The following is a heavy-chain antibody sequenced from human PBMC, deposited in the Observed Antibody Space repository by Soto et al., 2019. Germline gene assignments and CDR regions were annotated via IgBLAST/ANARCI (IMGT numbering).Heavy chain of an antibody. J-gene: IGHJ6*02. D-gene: IGHD3-10*01. CDR3: TRGITLIRGVIPPRYYYGMDV. Sequence: QAQLVQSGAAVKKPGSSVKVSCKASGGTFSSYAISWVRQAPGQGLEWMGGFNPIFETANYAQKFQGRDTITADESTNTAYMELSSLRSEDTAVYYCTRGITLIRGVIPPRYYYGMDVWGQGTTVAVSS. CDR1: GGTFSSYA. CDR2: FNPIFETA. V-gene: IGHV1-69*01.